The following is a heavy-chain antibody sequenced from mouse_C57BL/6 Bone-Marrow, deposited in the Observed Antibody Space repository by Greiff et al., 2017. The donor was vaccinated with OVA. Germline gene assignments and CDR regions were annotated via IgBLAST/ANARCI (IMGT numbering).Heavy chain of an antibody. V-gene: IGHV3-1*01. D-gene: IGHD2-10*01. Sequence: EVQLQQSGPGMVKPSQSLSLTCTVTGYSITSGYDWHWIRHFPGNKLEWMGYISYSGSTNYNPSLKSRISITHDTSKNHFFLKLNSVTTEDTATYYCARGAYFPFVWGTGTTVTVSS. CDR2: ISYSGST. CDR3: ARGAYFPFV. CDR1: GYSITSGYD. J-gene: IGHJ1*03.